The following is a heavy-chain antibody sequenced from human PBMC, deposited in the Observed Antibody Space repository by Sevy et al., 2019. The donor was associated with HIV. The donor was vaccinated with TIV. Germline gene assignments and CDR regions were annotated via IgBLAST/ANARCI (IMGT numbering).Heavy chain of an antibody. J-gene: IGHJ3*02. V-gene: IGHV3-53*01. CDR2: IYSGDST. D-gene: IGHD3-22*01. Sequence: GGSLRLSCAASWFSVSNSYMSWVRQAPGKGLQWVSVIYSGDSTYYTDSVKGRFTISRDNSKNTLYLQMNSLRAEDTAVYYCARLSVYYYDSSGYYTTGHAFDIWGQGTMVTVSS. CDR1: WFSVSNSY. CDR3: ARLSVYYYDSSGYYTTGHAFDI.